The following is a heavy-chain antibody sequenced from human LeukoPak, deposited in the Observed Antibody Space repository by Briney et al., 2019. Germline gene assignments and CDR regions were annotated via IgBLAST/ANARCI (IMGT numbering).Heavy chain of an antibody. J-gene: IGHJ4*02. V-gene: IGHV4-39*01. Sequence: SETLSLTCTVSGGSISSSTYYWGWIRQPPGKGVEWIGSIYYSGSTYYNPSLKSRVTISVDTSKNHFSLNLSSVTAADTAVYYCARQSRGSSSSRDYFDYWGQGTLVTVSS. CDR1: GGSISSSTYY. CDR2: IYYSGST. CDR3: ARQSRGSSSSRDYFDY. D-gene: IGHD6-6*01.